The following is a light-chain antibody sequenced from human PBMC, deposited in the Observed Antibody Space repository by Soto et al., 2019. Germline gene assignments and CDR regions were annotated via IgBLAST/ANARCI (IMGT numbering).Light chain of an antibody. J-gene: IGLJ2*01. CDR1: SSDVGRYNY. CDR3: SSFTTSDTRV. Sequence: QSALTQPASVSGSPGQSITISCTGTSSDVGRYNYVSWYQQHPGKAPKLMIYDVTTRPSGVSTRFSGSKSGNTASLTISGLQAEDEADYFCSSFTTSDTRVLGGGTKLTVL. V-gene: IGLV2-14*01. CDR2: DVT.